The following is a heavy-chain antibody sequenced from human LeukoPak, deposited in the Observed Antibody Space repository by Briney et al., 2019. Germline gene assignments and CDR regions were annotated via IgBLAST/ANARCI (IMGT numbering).Heavy chain of an antibody. CDR3: AKDSYGYISGAFDI. V-gene: IGHV3-21*04. CDR2: ISSSSSYI. CDR1: GFTFSSYS. Sequence: PGGSLRLSCAASGFTFSSYSMNWVRQAPGKGLEWVSSISSSSSYIYYADSVKGRFTISRDNAKNSLYLQMNSLRAEDTAVYYCAKDSYGYISGAFDIWGQGTMVTVSS. J-gene: IGHJ3*02. D-gene: IGHD5-18*01.